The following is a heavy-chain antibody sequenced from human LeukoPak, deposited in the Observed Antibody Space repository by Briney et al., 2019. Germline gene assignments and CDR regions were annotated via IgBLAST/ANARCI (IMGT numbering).Heavy chain of an antibody. J-gene: IGHJ4*02. Sequence: GGSLRLSCAASGFTFSSHAMSWVRQAPGKGLEWGSAITGSGGSTYYADSVKGRFTISRDNSKNTLYLQMNSLRAEDTAVYYCAKRGGYGSGSYPYYFDYWGQGTLVTVSS. CDR1: GFTFSSHA. CDR2: ITGSGGST. V-gene: IGHV3-23*01. CDR3: AKRGGYGSGSYPYYFDY. D-gene: IGHD3-10*01.